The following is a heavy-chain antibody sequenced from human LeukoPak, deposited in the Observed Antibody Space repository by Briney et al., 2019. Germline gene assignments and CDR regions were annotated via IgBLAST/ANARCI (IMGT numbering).Heavy chain of an antibody. CDR2: ISWNSGSI. Sequence: PGRSLRLSCAASGFTFDDYAMHWVRQAPGKGLEWVSGISWNSGSIGYADSVKGRFTISRDNAKNSLYLQMNSLRAEDTASYYCAKDFYGDYGMDVWGQGTTVTVSS. CDR3: AKDFYGDYGMDV. D-gene: IGHD4-17*01. V-gene: IGHV3-9*01. J-gene: IGHJ6*02. CDR1: GFTFDDYA.